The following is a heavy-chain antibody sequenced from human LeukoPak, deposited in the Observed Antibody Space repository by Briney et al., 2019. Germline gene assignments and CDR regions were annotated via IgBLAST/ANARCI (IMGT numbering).Heavy chain of an antibody. D-gene: IGHD2-2*01. V-gene: IGHV4-39*07. CDR2: IYYSGST. CDR3: ARDPHPYYCSSTSCYENAFDI. CDR1: GGSISSNNYY. Sequence: SETLSLTCTVSGGSISSNNYYWGWIRQPPGKGLEWIGSIYYSGSTDYNASLKSRVTMSVDTSKNQFSLKLSSVTAADTAVYYCARDPHPYYCSSTSCYENAFDIWGQGTMVTVSS. J-gene: IGHJ3*02.